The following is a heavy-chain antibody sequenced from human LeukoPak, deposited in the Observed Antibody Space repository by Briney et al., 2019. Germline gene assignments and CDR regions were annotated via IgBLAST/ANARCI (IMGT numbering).Heavy chain of an antibody. J-gene: IGHJ4*02. CDR1: GGSLSTGDYY. CDR3: ATKPNGAYYFDL. D-gene: IGHD4-17*01. Sequence: SETLSLTCTVSGGSLSTGDYYWSWIRQPPGKGLEWIGHVHHSGQSGYIYYNPSLKSRVVISVDMSNNQVSLHLSSGTAADTAVYYCATKPNGAYYFDLWGQGALVTVSA. V-gene: IGHV4-30-4*01. CDR2: VHHSGQSGYI.